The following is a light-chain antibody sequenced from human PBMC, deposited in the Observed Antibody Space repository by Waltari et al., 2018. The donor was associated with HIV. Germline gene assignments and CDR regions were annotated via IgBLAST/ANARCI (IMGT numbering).Light chain of an antibody. V-gene: IGKV2-40*01. CDR1: QSLLDSEDGNTY. J-gene: IGKJ1*01. Sequence: DIVMTQTPLSLPVTPGEPASISCRSSQSLLDSEDGNTYLDWYLQKPGQSPQLLIYEVSNRASGVPDRFSGSGSDTDFTLKISRVEAEDVGVYYCMQGIEFPWTFGQGTKVEIK. CDR3: MQGIEFPWT. CDR2: EVS.